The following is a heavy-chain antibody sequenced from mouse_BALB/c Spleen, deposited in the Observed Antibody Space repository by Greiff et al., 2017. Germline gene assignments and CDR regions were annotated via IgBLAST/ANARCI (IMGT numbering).Heavy chain of an antibody. CDR3: ARTGYYDYFDY. J-gene: IGHJ2*01. CDR1: GYTFTSYW. Sequence: QVQLKESGAELARPGASVKLSCKASGYTFTSYWMQWVKQRPGQGLEWIGAIYPGDGDTRYTQKFKGKATLTADKSSSTAYMQLSSLASEDSAVYYCARTGYYDYFDYWGQGTTLTVSS. CDR2: IYPGDGDT. D-gene: IGHD2-3*01. V-gene: IGHV1-87*01.